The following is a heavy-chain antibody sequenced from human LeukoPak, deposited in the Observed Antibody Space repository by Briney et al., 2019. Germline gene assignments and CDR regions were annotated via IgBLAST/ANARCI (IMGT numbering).Heavy chain of an antibody. Sequence: PGGSLRLSCAASGFTFSSYSMNWVRQAPGKGLEWVSSISSSSSYIYYADSVKGRFTISRDNAKNSLYLQMNSLRAEDTAVYYCARDGDTGMVLGYWGQGTLVTVSS. CDR1: GFTFSSYS. V-gene: IGHV3-21*01. CDR3: ARDGDTGMVLGY. D-gene: IGHD5-18*01. J-gene: IGHJ4*02. CDR2: ISSSSSYI.